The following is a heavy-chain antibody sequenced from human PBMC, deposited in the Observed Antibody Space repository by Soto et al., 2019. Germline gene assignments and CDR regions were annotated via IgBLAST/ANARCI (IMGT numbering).Heavy chain of an antibody. J-gene: IGHJ5*02. V-gene: IGHV6-1*01. CDR1: GDSVASSSAA. D-gene: IGHD3-3*01. Sequence: SQTLSLTCAISGDSVASSSAAWNWIRQSPSRGLEWLGRTYYRSKWYNDYAVSVKSRITINPDTSKNQFSLQLNSVTPEDTAVYYCARGPIFGVANNWFDPWGQGTLVTVSS. CDR2: TYYRSKWYN. CDR3: ARGPIFGVANNWFDP.